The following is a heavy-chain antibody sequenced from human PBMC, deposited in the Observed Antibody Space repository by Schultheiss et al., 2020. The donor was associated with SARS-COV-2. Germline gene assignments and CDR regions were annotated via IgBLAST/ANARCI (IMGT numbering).Heavy chain of an antibody. Sequence: GESLKISCEASGFSLSDYYMSWIRQTPGKGLEWLSDISRSGTTTYYADSVKGRFTISRDNSKNTLYLQMSSLRDEDTAVYYCAKDVDFGDYYGMDVWGQGTTVTVSS. CDR3: AKDVDFGDYYGMDV. V-gene: IGHV3-11*04. CDR1: GFSLSDYY. J-gene: IGHJ6*02. CDR2: ISRSGTTT. D-gene: IGHD4-17*01.